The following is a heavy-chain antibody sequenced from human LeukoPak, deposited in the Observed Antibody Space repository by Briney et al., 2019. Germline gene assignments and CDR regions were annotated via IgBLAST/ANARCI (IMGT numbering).Heavy chain of an antibody. D-gene: IGHD1-1*01. J-gene: IGHJ3*02. CDR2: IVVGSGNT. Sequence: SVKVSCKASGFTFTSSAVPWVRQARGQRLEWIGWIVVGSGNTNYAQKFQERVTITRDMSTSTAYMELSSLRSEDTAVYYCAAGSLDPGAFDIWGQGTMVTVSS. CDR3: AAGSLDPGAFDI. CDR1: GFTFTSSA. V-gene: IGHV1-58*01.